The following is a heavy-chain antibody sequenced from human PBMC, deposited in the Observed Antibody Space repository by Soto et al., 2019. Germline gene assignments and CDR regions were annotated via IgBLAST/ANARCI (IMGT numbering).Heavy chain of an antibody. CDR3: ARDPSPNYYDSSGYYPCY. CDR1: GFTFSSYG. J-gene: IGHJ4*02. Sequence: GGSLRLSCAASGFTFSSYGMHWVRQAPGKXLEWVAVIWYDGSNKYYADSVKGRFTISRDNSKNTLYLQMNSLRAEDTAVYYCARDPSPNYYDSSGYYPCYWGQGTLVTVSS. V-gene: IGHV3-33*01. D-gene: IGHD3-22*01. CDR2: IWYDGSNK.